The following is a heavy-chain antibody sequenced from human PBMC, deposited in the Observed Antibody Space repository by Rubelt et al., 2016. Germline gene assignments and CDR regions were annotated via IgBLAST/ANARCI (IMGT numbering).Heavy chain of an antibody. Sequence: VQLVESGGGLVQPGRSLRLSCAASGFTFDDYAMHWVRQAPGKGLEWVAVISYDGSNKYYADSVKGCFPISRDNSKITLYLQMNSLRAEDTAVYYCAKGKIVVVAGMDVWGQGTTVTVSS. CDR2: ISYDGSNK. D-gene: IGHD2-2*01. V-gene: IGHV3-30*18. J-gene: IGHJ6*02. CDR3: AKGKIVVVAGMDV. CDR1: GFTFDDYA.